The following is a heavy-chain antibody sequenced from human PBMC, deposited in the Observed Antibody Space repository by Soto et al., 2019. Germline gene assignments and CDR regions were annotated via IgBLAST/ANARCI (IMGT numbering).Heavy chain of an antibody. CDR2: INPNSGGT. D-gene: IGHD2-15*01. Sequence: QVQLVQSGAEVKKPGASVKVSCKTSGYTFTGYYMHWVRQAPGQGLEWMGWINPNSGGTNYAQKFQGWVTMTRDTSISTAYIELSRLRSDDTAVYYCARDEEHCSGGSCSSLLYGMDVWGQGTTFTVSS. V-gene: IGHV1-2*04. CDR3: ARDEEHCSGGSCSSLLYGMDV. CDR1: GYTFTGYY. J-gene: IGHJ6*02.